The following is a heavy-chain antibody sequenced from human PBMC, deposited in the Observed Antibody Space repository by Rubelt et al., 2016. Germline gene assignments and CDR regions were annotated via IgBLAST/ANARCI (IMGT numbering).Heavy chain of an antibody. D-gene: IGHD2-15*01. CDR3: ASHSPANDY. V-gene: IGHV4-38-2*02. CDR1: GYSIRSGYY. J-gene: IGHJ4*02. Sequence: QVQLQESGPGLVKPSETLSLTCTVSGYSIRSGYYWGWIRQPPGKGLEWIGSIYHSGTTYYNPSLKSRVTVSVDTSKNQFALKVRYVTAVDTAFYYCASHSPANDYWGQGALVTVSS. CDR2: IYHSGTT.